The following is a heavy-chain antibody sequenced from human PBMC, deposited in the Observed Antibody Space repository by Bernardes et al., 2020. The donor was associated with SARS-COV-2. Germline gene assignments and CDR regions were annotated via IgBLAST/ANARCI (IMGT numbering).Heavy chain of an antibody. CDR2: IWHDGINK. V-gene: IGHV3-33*01. CDR3: SGAGITGRTVYGMDV. D-gene: IGHD1-20*01. J-gene: IGHJ6*02. CDR1: GFTFSDYG. Sequence: GGSLRLSCVASGFTFSDYGMHWVRQAPGKGLEWVAVIWHDGINKYYADSVKGRFSVSRDNSDNTLSLQMNSLRAEDSAVYFCSGAGITGRTVYGMDVWGQGTTVTVS.